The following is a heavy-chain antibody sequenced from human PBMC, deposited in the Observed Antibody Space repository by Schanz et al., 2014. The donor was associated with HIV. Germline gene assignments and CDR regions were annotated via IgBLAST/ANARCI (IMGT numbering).Heavy chain of an antibody. CDR1: GFTFSNFA. D-gene: IGHD1-20*01. CDR2: ISVNGATR. V-gene: IGHV3-48*04. J-gene: IGHJ5*02. CDR3: ARDYHWNWFDP. Sequence: EVQMLESGGGSVQPGGSLRLPCAASGFTFSNFAMSWIRQAPGKGLEWLSYISVNGATREYADSVKGRFTISRDNARTSLYLQMNSLRAEDTAVYYCARDYHWNWFDPWGQGTLVTVSS.